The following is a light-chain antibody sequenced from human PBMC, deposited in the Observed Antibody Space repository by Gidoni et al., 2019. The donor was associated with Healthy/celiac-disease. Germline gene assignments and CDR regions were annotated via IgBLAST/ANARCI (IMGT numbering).Light chain of an antibody. CDR3: QQYGSSPGT. J-gene: IGKJ4*01. CDR2: GAS. Sequence: EIVLTQSPGTLSLSPGERATLSCRASQSVSSSYLAWYQQKPGQAPRLLIYGASSRAPGIPDRFSGSGSGTDFTLTISRLEPEDCAVYYCQQYGSSPGTFGGGTKVEIK. CDR1: QSVSSSY. V-gene: IGKV3-20*01.